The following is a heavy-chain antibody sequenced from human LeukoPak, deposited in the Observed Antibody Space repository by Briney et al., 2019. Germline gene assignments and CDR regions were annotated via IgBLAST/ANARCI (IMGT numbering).Heavy chain of an antibody. D-gene: IGHD6-13*01. V-gene: IGHV4-34*01. CDR1: GGSFSGYY. CDR2: INHSGST. Sequence: PSETLSLTCAVYGGSFSGYYWSWIRQPPGKGLEWIGDINHSGSTNYNPSLKSRVTISVDTSKNQFSLKLSSVTAADTAVYYCARLRGSSSSWYGRWFDPWGQGTLVTVSS. J-gene: IGHJ5*02. CDR3: ARLRGSSSSWYGRWFDP.